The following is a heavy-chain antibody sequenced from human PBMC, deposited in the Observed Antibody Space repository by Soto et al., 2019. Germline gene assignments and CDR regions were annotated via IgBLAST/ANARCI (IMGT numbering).Heavy chain of an antibody. CDR2: ISAYNGNT. CDR1: GYTFTSYG. J-gene: IGHJ5*02. CDR3: ARENGYYGSGRENNWFDP. Sequence: GASVKVSCKASGYTFTSYGISWVRQAPGQGLEWMGWISAYNGNTNYAQKLQGRVTMTTDTSTSTAYMELRSLRSDDTAVYYCARENGYYGSGRENNWFDPWGQGTLVTVSS. D-gene: IGHD3-10*01. V-gene: IGHV1-18*01.